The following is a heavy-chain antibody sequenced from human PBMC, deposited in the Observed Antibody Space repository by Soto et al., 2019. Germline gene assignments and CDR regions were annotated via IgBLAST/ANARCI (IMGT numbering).Heavy chain of an antibody. D-gene: IGHD3-22*01. V-gene: IGHV1-58*01. CDR2: IVVGSGNT. Sequence: SVKVSCKASGFTFTSSAVQWVRQARGQRLEWIGWIVVGSGNTNYAQKFQERVTITRDMSTSTAYMELSSLRSEDTAVYYCAANPSHTYYYDSSGYPMAFDIWGQGTMVTVSS. CDR3: AANPSHTYYYDSSGYPMAFDI. J-gene: IGHJ3*02. CDR1: GFTFTSSA.